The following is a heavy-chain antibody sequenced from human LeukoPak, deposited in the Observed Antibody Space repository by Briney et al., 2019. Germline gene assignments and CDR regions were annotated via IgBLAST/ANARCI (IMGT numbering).Heavy chain of an antibody. J-gene: IGHJ4*02. CDR1: GYTFKSYA. V-gene: IGHV1-18*01. CDR2: IITYNGDT. Sequence: SVKVSCKASGYTFKSYAISWVRPAPGQGLGWMGWIITYNGDTNYAQKFQGRVTMTTDTSTSTAYMELRSLRSDDTAVYYCARDPSNTSGWYIYFDYWGQGALVTVSS. D-gene: IGHD6-19*01. CDR3: ARDPSNTSGWYIYFDY.